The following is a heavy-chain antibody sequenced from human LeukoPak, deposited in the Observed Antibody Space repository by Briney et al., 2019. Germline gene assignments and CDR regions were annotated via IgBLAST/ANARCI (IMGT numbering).Heavy chain of an antibody. Sequence: PSETLSLTCSVSGGSISSYYWSWIRQPPGKGLEWIGHIYYSGSTNYNPSLKSRVTISVDTSKNQFFLELSSVTAADTAMYYCERHSPAGSGSDRRPFDYWGQGTLVTVSS. J-gene: IGHJ4*02. CDR1: GGSISSYY. CDR3: ERHSPAGSGSDRRPFDY. V-gene: IGHV4-59*08. CDR2: IYYSGST. D-gene: IGHD3-10*01.